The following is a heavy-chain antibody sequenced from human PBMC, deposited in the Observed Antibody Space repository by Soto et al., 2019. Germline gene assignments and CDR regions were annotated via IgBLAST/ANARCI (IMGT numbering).Heavy chain of an antibody. D-gene: IGHD3-10*01. CDR2: INPSGGST. J-gene: IGHJ6*02. V-gene: IGHV1-46*01. CDR1: GGTFSSYA. CDR3: ARDGYYYGSGSYFWDYGMDV. Sequence: ASVKVSCKASGGTFSSYAISWVRQAPGQGLEWMGIINPSGGSTSYAQKFQGRVTMTRDTSTSTVYMELSSLRSEDTAVYYCARDGYYYGSGSYFWDYGMDVWGQGTTVTVSS.